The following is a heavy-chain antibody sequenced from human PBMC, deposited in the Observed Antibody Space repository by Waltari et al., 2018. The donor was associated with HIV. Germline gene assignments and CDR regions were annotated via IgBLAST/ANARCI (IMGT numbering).Heavy chain of an antibody. D-gene: IGHD6-19*01. Sequence: EVQLVESGGGLVQPGGYLKLSCAASGFPFRGSTTHWVRQASGKGLEWVGRIRTKANSYATAYAASVKGRFIISRDDSKNTAYLQMNNLKTEDTAVYYCTRLVAAVAGTGYWGQGTLVTVSS. J-gene: IGHJ4*02. V-gene: IGHV3-73*01. CDR3: TRLVAAVAGTGY. CDR1: GFPFRGST. CDR2: IRTKANSYAT.